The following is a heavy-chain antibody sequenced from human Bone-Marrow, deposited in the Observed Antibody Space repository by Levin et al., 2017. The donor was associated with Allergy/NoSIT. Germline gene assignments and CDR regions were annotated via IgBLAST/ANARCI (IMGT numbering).Heavy chain of an antibody. J-gene: IGHJ4*02. Sequence: GESLKISCVASGFTFSQYFLAWVRQAPGKGLEWVSSMGGGGDGYYADSIMGRFTMSRDNSKNTVYLQMDSLRDEDTAVYYCVRGVRGTYEHWGQGTLVSVS. V-gene: IGHV3-23*01. D-gene: IGHD1-26*01. CDR2: MGGGGDG. CDR3: VRGVRGTYEH. CDR1: GFTFSQYF.